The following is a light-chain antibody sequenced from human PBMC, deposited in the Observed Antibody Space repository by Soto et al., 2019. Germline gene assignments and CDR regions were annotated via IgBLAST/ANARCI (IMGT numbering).Light chain of an antibody. CDR3: QHPGT. CDR2: QAS. V-gene: IGKV1-5*03. Sequence: DIQMTQSPSALSAVVGDRVTITCRASQSIGRWLAWYQKKAGAAPRLLIYQASAVGTGVPSRFTGSGSGTEFTVTISSLQPEDFATYYCQHPGTFGQGTTVEIK. J-gene: IGKJ1*01. CDR1: QSIGRW.